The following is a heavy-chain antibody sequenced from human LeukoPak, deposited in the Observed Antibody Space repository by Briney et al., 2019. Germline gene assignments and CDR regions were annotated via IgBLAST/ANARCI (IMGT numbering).Heavy chain of an antibody. CDR1: GYSISSGYY. V-gene: IGHV4-38-2*02. D-gene: IGHD3-22*01. J-gene: IGHJ4*02. Sequence: SETLSLTCTVSGYSISSGYYWGWIRQPPGKGLEWIGSIYYSGSTYYNPSLKSRVTISVDTSKNQFSLKLSSVTAADTAVYYCARHPPFYDSSGYYGFGYFDYWGQGTLVTVSS. CDR2: IYYSGST. CDR3: ARHPPFYDSSGYYGFGYFDY.